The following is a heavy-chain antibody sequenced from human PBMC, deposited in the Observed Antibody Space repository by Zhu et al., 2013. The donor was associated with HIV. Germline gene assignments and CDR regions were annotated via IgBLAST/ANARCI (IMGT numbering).Heavy chain of an antibody. D-gene: IGHD3-3*01. Sequence: QVQFVQSGAEVKKPGASVKVSCMASGYPFSDFAVQWVRQAPGQRLEWMGWINAGNGHTRYSQKFQGRVTITRDTSASAVYMELSSLRSEDTAIYYCARGIWSSPPIGYYFDCWGQGTLVTVSS. CDR2: INAGNGHT. V-gene: IGHV1-3*01. CDR1: GYPFSDFA. J-gene: IGHJ4*02. CDR3: ARGIWSSPPIGYYFDC.